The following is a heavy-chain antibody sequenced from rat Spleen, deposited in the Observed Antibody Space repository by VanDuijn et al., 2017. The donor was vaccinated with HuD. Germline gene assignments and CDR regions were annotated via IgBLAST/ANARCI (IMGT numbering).Heavy chain of an antibody. J-gene: IGHJ2*01. V-gene: IGHV5-7*01. Sequence: EVQLVESGGGLVQPGRSLKLSCAASGFTFSDYNMAWVRQAPKKGLEWVTAITYDGSGTYYRDSVKGRFTISRDDAKSTLYLQMDSLRSEDTATYYCASQILRRVGYYFDYWGQGVMVTVSS. CDR2: ITYDGSGT. D-gene: IGHD1-11*01. CDR1: GFTFSDYN. CDR3: ASQILRRVGYYFDY.